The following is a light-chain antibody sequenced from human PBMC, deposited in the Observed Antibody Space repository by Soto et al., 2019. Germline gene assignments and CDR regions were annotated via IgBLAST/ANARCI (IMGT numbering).Light chain of an antibody. V-gene: IGLV2-14*01. CDR3: SSYTISNTWV. CDR1: SSDVGGYDY. Sequence: QSALTQPPSASGSPGQSVTISCTGTSSDVGGYDYVSWYQQHPGKVPKLMIYEVSNRPSGVSHRFSGSKSGNTASLTISGLQAEDEADYYCSSYTISNTWVFGGGTKVTVL. J-gene: IGLJ3*02. CDR2: EVS.